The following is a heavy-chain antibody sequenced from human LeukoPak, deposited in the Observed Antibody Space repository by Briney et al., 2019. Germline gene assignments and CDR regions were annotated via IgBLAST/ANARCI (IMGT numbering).Heavy chain of an antibody. Sequence: GGSLRLSCAASGFTFSSYGMHWVRQAPGKGLEWVAVISYDGSNKYYADSVKGRFTISRDNSKNTLYLQMNSLRAEDTAVYYCAKDPSREVAEYFQHWGQGTLVTVSS. J-gene: IGHJ1*01. CDR2: ISYDGSNK. V-gene: IGHV3-30*18. CDR1: GFTFSSYG. CDR3: AKDPSREVAEYFQH.